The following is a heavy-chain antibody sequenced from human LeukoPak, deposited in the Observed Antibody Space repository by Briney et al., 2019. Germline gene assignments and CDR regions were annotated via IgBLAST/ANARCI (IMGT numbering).Heavy chain of an antibody. CDR2: IYYSGST. CDR1: GGSISSYY. Sequence: SETLSLTCTVSGGSISSYYWSWIRQPPGKGLEWIGYIYYSGSTKYNPSLKSRVTISVDTSKNQFSLKLSSVTAADTAVYYCARYCSGSSCYSFDYWGQGSLVTVSS. CDR3: ARYCSGSSCYSFDY. D-gene: IGHD2-15*01. J-gene: IGHJ4*02. V-gene: IGHV4-59*01.